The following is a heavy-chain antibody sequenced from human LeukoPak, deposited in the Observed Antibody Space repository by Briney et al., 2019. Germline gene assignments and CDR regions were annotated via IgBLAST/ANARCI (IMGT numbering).Heavy chain of an antibody. D-gene: IGHD1-26*01. J-gene: IGHJ4*02. CDR3: ARDSGELLGSYYFDY. Sequence: PGRSLRLSCAASGFTFDDYAMHWVRQAPGKGLEWVSGISWNSGSIGYADSVKGRFTISRDNAKNSLYLQMNSLRAEDTAVYYCARDSGELLGSYYFDYWGQGTLVTVSS. CDR1: GFTFDDYA. V-gene: IGHV3-9*01. CDR2: ISWNSGSI.